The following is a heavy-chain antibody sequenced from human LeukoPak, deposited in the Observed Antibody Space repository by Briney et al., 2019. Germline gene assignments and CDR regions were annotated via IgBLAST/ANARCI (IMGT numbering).Heavy chain of an antibody. V-gene: IGHV3-23*01. D-gene: IGHD3-10*01. CDR3: AKVNYYGSGSYSPFDY. J-gene: IGHJ4*02. Sequence: AGGSLRLSCAASGFTFSSYSMSWVRQAPGKGLEWVSAISGSGGSTYYADSVKGRFTISRDNSKNTLYLQMNSLRAEDTAVYYCAKVNYYGSGSYSPFDYWGQGTLVTVSS. CDR2: ISGSGGST. CDR1: GFTFSSYS.